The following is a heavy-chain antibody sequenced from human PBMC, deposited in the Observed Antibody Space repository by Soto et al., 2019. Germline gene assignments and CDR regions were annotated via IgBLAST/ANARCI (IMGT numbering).Heavy chain of an antibody. CDR1: GGTFSSYA. V-gene: IGHV1-69*13. CDR2: IIPIFGTA. Sequence: ASVKVSCKASGGTFSSYAISWVRQAPGQGLEWMGGIIPIFGTANYAQKFQGRVTITADESTSTAYMELSSLRSEDTAVYYCARAYYDSSGYYYRGDYYYGMDVWGQGTTVTVSS. J-gene: IGHJ6*02. CDR3: ARAYYDSSGYYYRGDYYYGMDV. D-gene: IGHD3-22*01.